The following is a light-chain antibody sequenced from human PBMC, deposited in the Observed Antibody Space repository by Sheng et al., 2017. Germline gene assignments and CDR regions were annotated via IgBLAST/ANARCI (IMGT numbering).Light chain of an antibody. CDR2: KTS. CDR3: QQYNIYPRT. J-gene: IGKJ1*01. CDR1: QDISTW. Sequence: DIQMTQSPSALSASVGDRVIITCRASQDISTWLAWYQLKPGRAPNLLIYKTSTLESGVPSRFSGSGSGTEFTLTISSLQPDDLATYYCQQYNIYPRTFGQGTKVEIK. V-gene: IGKV1-5*03.